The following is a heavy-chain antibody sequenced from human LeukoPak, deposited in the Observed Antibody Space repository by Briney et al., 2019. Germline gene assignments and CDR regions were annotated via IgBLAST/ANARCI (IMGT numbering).Heavy chain of an antibody. CDR1: GGPFSGYF. CDR3: ARRYYYNLGSFPFDF. Sequence: SEALSLTCAVSGGPFSGYFWSWIRQSSGRGLEGIGEIHNSGTTNYNPSLHSRVTISDDTSKNQFYLNLSSVTAADTAVYYCARRYYYNLGSFPFDFWGQGTLVTVSS. J-gene: IGHJ4*02. V-gene: IGHV4-34*01. D-gene: IGHD3-10*01. CDR2: IHNSGTT.